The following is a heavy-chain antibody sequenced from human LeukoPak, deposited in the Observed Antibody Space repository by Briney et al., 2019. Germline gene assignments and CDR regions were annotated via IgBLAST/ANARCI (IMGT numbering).Heavy chain of an antibody. V-gene: IGHV4-59*01. J-gene: IGHJ4*02. D-gene: IGHD3-10*01. Sequence: PSETLSLTCTVSGGSISSYNWSWIRQPPGKGLEWIGYIYYSGSTNYNPSLKSRVTISVDTSKNQFSLKLSSVTAADTAVYYCAREAGSYYDYWGQGTLVTVSS. CDR3: AREAGSYYDY. CDR1: GGSISSYN. CDR2: IYYSGST.